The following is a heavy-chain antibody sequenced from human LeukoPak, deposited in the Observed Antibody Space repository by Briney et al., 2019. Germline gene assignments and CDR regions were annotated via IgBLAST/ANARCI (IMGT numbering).Heavy chain of an antibody. CDR3: AGGLVATRNYYYYYMDV. Sequence: PSETLSLTCTVSGGSISSYYWSWIRQPPGKGLEWIGYIYYSGSTNYNPSLKSRVTISVDTSKNQFSLKLSSVTAADTAVYYCAGGLVATRNYYYYYMDVWGKGTTVTISS. CDR2: IYYSGST. V-gene: IGHV4-59*01. D-gene: IGHD5-12*01. CDR1: GGSISSYY. J-gene: IGHJ6*03.